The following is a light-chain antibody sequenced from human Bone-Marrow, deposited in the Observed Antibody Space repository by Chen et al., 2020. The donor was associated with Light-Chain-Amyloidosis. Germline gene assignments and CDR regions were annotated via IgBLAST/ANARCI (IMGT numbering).Light chain of an antibody. CDR2: DDS. Sequence: SYVLTQPSSVSVAPGQTATIACGGNNIGSTSVHWYQQTPGQAPLLVVDDDSDRPSGIPERLSGSNSGNAATLTISRVGAGDEADYYCQVWDRGSDRPVFGGGTKLTVL. CDR3: QVWDRGSDRPV. J-gene: IGLJ3*02. V-gene: IGLV3-21*02. CDR1: NIGSTS.